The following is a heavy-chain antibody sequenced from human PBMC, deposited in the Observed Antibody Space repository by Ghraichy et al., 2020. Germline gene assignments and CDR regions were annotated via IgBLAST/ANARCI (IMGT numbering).Heavy chain of an antibody. CDR1: GFTFSDYN. CDR3: ARGGTHIAMNLVDY. Sequence: GGSLRFSCAASGFTFSDYNMNWVRQAPGKGLEWISYISSSSGTIYYVDSVKGRFTISRDNAKNSLYLQMNSLRAEDTAVYYCARGGTHIAMNLVDYWGQGTLVTVSS. V-gene: IGHV3-48*04. CDR2: ISSSSGTI. D-gene: IGHD2-2*01. J-gene: IGHJ4*02.